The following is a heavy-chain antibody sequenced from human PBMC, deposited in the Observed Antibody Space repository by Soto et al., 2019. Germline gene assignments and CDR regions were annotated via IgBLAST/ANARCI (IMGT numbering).Heavy chain of an antibody. V-gene: IGHV3-64D*06. CDR2: VSTSGRST. J-gene: IGHJ4*02. CDR1: GFLFSVST. Sequence: PGGSLRLSCSASGFLFSVSTIYWVRQVPGKGLEAISAVSTSGRSTYYADSVKDRFTISRDNSKNTLFLQMGSLRPEDTAIYYCVKQAHGLDGVAFDYWGQGTQVTVSS. CDR3: VKQAHGLDGVAFDY. D-gene: IGHD2-15*01.